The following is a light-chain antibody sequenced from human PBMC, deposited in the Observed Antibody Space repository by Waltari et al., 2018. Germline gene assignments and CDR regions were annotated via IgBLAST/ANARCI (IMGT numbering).Light chain of an antibody. Sequence: QPVLTQPPSASGTPGQRVTISCSGSNSNLGSNTVTRYQQFPGTAPKLLIYTNNQRPSGVPDRFSGSKSGTSASLAISGLQSEDEAEYYCAAWDDSLRGDVFGTGTKVTVL. J-gene: IGLJ1*01. V-gene: IGLV1-44*01. CDR3: AAWDDSLRGDV. CDR1: NSNLGSNT. CDR2: TNN.